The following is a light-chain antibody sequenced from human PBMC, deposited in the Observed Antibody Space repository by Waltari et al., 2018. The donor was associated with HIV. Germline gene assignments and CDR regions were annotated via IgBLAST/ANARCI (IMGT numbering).Light chain of an antibody. CDR1: KLGDKY. CDR3: QAWDSSTVWV. J-gene: IGLJ3*02. Sequence: SYELTQPPSVSVSPGQTASITCSGDKLGDKYACWYQQKPGQSPVLVIYQDSKRPSGIPERVSGANSGNTATLTIGGTQAMDEADYYCQAWDSSTVWVFGGGTKLTVL. CDR2: QDS. V-gene: IGLV3-1*01.